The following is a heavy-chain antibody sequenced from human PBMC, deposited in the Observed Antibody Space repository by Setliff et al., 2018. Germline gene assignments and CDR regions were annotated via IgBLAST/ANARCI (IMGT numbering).Heavy chain of an antibody. J-gene: IGHJ4*02. CDR1: GGTFNTYA. Sequence: SVKVSCKASGGTFNTYAISWVRQAPGQGLEWMGGIIPIFGTTNYAQKFQGRVTITADDSTSTAYMELSSLRSEDTAVYYCARDFLGIHIDHGNALDDYWGQGTLVTVSS. D-gene: IGHD4-17*01. CDR2: IIPIFGTT. CDR3: ARDFLGIHIDHGNALDDY. V-gene: IGHV1-69*13.